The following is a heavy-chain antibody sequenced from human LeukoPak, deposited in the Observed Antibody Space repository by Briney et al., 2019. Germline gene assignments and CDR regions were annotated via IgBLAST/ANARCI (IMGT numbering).Heavy chain of an antibody. V-gene: IGHV1-69*13. CDR1: GGTFSSYA. J-gene: IGHJ5*02. Sequence: SVKVSCKASGGTFSSYAISWVQQAPGQGLEWMGGIIPIFGTANYAQKFQGRVTITADESTSTAYMELSSLRSEDTAVYYCARVPYYYGSGSPLWAWGQGTLVTVSS. CDR2: IIPIFGTA. CDR3: ARVPYYYGSGSPLWA. D-gene: IGHD3-10*01.